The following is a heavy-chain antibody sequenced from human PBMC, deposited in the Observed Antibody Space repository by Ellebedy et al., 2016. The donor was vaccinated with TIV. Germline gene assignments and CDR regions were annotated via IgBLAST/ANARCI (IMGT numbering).Heavy chain of an antibody. D-gene: IGHD4-17*01. CDR2: VYWDDDK. J-gene: IGHJ4*02. CDR3: AYRRIYGDYFDF. CDR1: GLSLTTSGAG. V-gene: IGHV2-5*02. Sequence: SGPTLVKPTQTLTLTYTLSGLSLTTSGAGVGWVRQPTGKALEWLAFVYWDDDKRSSPSLRGRISTTKDTSKSQVVLEMTNMDPADTATYFCAYRRIYGDYFDFWGQGILVTVSS.